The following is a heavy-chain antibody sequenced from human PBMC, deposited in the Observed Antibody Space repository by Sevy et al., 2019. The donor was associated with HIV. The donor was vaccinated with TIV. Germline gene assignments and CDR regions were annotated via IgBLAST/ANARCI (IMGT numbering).Heavy chain of an antibody. CDR3: ARDQPTPYYDFWSGYGSYYYYGMDV. CDR1: GFTFSSYS. CDR2: ISSSSSYI. V-gene: IGHV3-21*01. J-gene: IGHJ6*02. D-gene: IGHD3-3*01. Sequence: GGSLRLSCAASGFTFSSYSMNWVRQAPGKGLEWVSSISSSSSYIYYADSVKGRFTISRDNAKNSLYLQMNSLRAEDTAVYYCARDQPTPYYDFWSGYGSYYYYGMDVWDQGTTVTVSS.